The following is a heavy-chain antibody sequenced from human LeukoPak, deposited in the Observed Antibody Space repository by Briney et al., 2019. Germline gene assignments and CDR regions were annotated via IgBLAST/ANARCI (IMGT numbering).Heavy chain of an antibody. V-gene: IGHV1-69*05. Sequence: ASVKVSCKASGGTFSSYAISWVRQAPGQGLEWMGGIIPIFGTANYAQKFQGRVTITTDESTSTAYMELGSLRSEDTAVYYCARQYCSSTSCYLRIGWFDPWGQGTLVTVSS. CDR2: IIPIFGTA. D-gene: IGHD2-2*01. J-gene: IGHJ5*02. CDR1: GGTFSSYA. CDR3: ARQYCSSTSCYLRIGWFDP.